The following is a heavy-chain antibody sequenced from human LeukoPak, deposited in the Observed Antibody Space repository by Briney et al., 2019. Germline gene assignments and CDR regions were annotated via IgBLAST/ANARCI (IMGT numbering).Heavy chain of an antibody. CDR2: INHSGST. D-gene: IGHD4-17*01. V-gene: IGHV4-34*01. CDR3: ARAGLYMTTVTRIFDY. J-gene: IGHJ4*02. CDR1: GGSISSYY. Sequence: SETLSLTCTVSGGSISSYYWSWIRQPPGKGLEWIGEINHSGSTNYNPSLKSRVTISVDTSKNQFSLKLSSVTAADTAVYYCARAGLYMTTVTRIFDYWGQGTLVTVSS.